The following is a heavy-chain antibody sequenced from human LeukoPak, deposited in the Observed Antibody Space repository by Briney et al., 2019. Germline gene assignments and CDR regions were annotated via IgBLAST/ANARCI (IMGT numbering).Heavy chain of an antibody. CDR2: IWYDGSNK. CDR1: GFTFSSYG. J-gene: IGHJ6*03. V-gene: IGHV3-33*01. D-gene: IGHD3-3*01. Sequence: GRSLRLSCAASGFTFSSYGMHWVRQAPGKGLEWVAVIWYDGSNKYYADSVKGRFTISRDNSKNTLYLQMNSLRAEDTAVYYCARDNYDFWCGYYQYYYYYMDVWGKGTTVTVSS. CDR3: ARDNYDFWCGYYQYYYYYMDV.